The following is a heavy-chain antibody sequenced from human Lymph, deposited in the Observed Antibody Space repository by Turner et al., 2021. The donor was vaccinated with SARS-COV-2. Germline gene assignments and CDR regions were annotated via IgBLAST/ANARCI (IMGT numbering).Heavy chain of an antibody. CDR1: GFTFDDYA. CDR3: AKDLAGTYYSSFDY. J-gene: IGHJ4*02. CDR2: IKWSGGSI. V-gene: IGHV3-9*01. Sequence: EVQLVESGGGLVQPGRSLRLSCAPSGFTFDDYAMHWVRQAPGKGLEWVSGIKWSGGSIAYADSVKGRFTISRDNPKNSLYLQMNSLRAEDTAFYYCAKDLAGTYYSSFDYWGQGTLVTVSS. D-gene: IGHD1-26*01.